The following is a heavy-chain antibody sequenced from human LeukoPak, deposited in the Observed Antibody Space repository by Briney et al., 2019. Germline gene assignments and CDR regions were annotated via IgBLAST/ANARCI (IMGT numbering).Heavy chain of an antibody. CDR2: ITSNGGIT. J-gene: IGHJ4*02. Sequence: GGSLRLSCSASGFTFNSYPMHWARQAPGKGLEYVSAITSNGGITYYADSVRGRFTISRDNSKNTLYLQMSSLRPEDTAVYYCGYLSSSSSRGDYWGQGTLVTVSS. CDR3: GYLSSSSSRGDY. D-gene: IGHD6-6*01. CDR1: GFTFNSYP. V-gene: IGHV3-64D*09.